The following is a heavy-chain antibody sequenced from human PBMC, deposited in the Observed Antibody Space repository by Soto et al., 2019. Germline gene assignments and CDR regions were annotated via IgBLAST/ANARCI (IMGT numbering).Heavy chain of an antibody. CDR2: LFHSGST. CDR3: ASARGCRGGSCYSGFDY. CDR1: GGSISSDGYS. Sequence: SETLSLTCAVSGGSISSDGYSWSWIRQPPGRGLEWIGYLFHSGSTYYNPSLKSRVIISGDRSKNQFSLKLNSVTAADTAVYYCASARGCRGGSCYSGFDYWGQGTLVTVSS. D-gene: IGHD2-15*01. J-gene: IGHJ4*02. V-gene: IGHV4-30-2*01.